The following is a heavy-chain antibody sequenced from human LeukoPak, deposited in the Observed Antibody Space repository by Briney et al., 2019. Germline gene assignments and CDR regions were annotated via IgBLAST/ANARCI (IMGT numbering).Heavy chain of an antibody. D-gene: IGHD6-13*01. V-gene: IGHV1-69*05. Sequence: SVKVSCKASGGTFSSYAISWVRQAPGQGLEWMGRIIPIFGTANYAQKFQGRVTITTDESTSTAYMELSSLRSEDTAVYYCATAAAGTSTDLYYYYYYMDVWGKGTTATVSS. CDR1: GGTFSSYA. CDR3: ATAAAGTSTDLYYYYYYMDV. CDR2: IIPIFGTA. J-gene: IGHJ6*03.